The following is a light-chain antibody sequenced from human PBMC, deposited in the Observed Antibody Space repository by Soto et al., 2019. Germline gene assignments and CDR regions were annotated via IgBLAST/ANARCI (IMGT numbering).Light chain of an antibody. J-gene: IGLJ2*01. V-gene: IGLV2-8*01. CDR2: EVI. CDR3: SSYAGSNNVV. CDR1: SSDVGGYNY. Sequence: QSALTQPPSASGSPGQSVTISCTGTSSDVGGYNYVSWYQQHPGKAPKLMIYEVIKRPSGVPDRFSGSKSGNTASLTVSGLQAEDEADYYCSSYAGSNNVVFGGGTKSPS.